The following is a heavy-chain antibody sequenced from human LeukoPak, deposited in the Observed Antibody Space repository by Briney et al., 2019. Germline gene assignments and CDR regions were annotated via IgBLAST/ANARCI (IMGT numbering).Heavy chain of an antibody. D-gene: IGHD5-18*01. CDR3: AKGIQLWFGSALFDY. CDR2: ISNTGNTK. Sequence: GGSLRLSCAASGFTFSDFYMSWIRQAPGKGLEWVSYISNTGNTKYDADSVKGRFTISRDNSKNTLYLQMNSLRAEDTAVYYCAKGIQLWFGSALFDYWGQGTLVTVSS. V-gene: IGHV3-11*01. CDR1: GFTFSDFY. J-gene: IGHJ4*02.